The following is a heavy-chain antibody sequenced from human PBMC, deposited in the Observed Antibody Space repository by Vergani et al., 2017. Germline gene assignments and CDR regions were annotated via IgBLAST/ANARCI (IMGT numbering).Heavy chain of an antibody. J-gene: IGHJ6*02. CDR3: ARDCTSGGCPDNYGMDV. D-gene: IGHD2-8*01. Sequence: VQLVESGGGLVKPGRSLRLSCAASGITFSDFSMSWGRQAPGKGLEWVAFIGSSCPYINYADSVKGRFIISRDNNNNSLFLQLRSLRAEDAAVYYCARDCTSGGCPDNYGMDVWGQGATVTVSS. CDR2: IGSSCPYI. V-gene: IGHV3-21*03. CDR1: GITFSDFS.